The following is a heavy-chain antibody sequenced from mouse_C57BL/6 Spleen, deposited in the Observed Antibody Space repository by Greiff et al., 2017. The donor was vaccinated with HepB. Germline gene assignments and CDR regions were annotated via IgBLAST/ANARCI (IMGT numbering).Heavy chain of an antibody. J-gene: IGHJ4*01. D-gene: IGHD1-1*02. Sequence: VHVKQSVAELVRPGASVKLSCTASGFNIKNTYMHWVKQRPEQGLEWIGRIDPANGNTKYAPKFQGKATITADTSSNTAYLQLSSLTSEDTAIYYCARWYDPYYYAMDYWGQGTSVTVSS. CDR3: ARWYDPYYYAMDY. CDR1: GFNIKNTY. V-gene: IGHV14-3*01. CDR2: IDPANGNT.